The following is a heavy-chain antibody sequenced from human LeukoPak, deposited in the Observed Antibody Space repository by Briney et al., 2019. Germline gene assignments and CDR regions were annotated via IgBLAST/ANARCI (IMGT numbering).Heavy chain of an antibody. V-gene: IGHV3-30-3*01. J-gene: IGHJ4*02. CDR3: ARGNIAVARAPHDY. D-gene: IGHD6-19*01. CDR1: GFTFSSYA. Sequence: PGGSLRLSCAASGFTFSSYAMSWVRQAPGKGLEWVAVISYDGSNKYYADSVKGRFTISRDNSKNTLYLQRNSLRSDDTAVYYCARGNIAVARAPHDYWGQGTLVTVSS. CDR2: ISYDGSNK.